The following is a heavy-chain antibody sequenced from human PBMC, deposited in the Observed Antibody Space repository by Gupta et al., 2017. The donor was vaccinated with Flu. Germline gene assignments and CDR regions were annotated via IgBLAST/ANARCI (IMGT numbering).Heavy chain of an antibody. D-gene: IGHD1-26*01. J-gene: IGHJ3*02. CDR3: TRDPGWGALDM. Sequence: WVCQAPGKGLETVSRINYGGDGEYYMYSVRGRFTISRENAKISLTRQMNSLRAEDTAVYYCTRDPGWGALDMWGQGTLVTISS. CDR2: INYGGDGE. V-gene: IGHV3-7*01.